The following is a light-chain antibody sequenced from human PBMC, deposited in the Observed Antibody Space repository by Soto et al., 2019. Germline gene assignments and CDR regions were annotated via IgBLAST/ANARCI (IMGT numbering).Light chain of an antibody. CDR1: QSVSSN. CDR3: QQYNNWPRGT. CDR2: GAS. Sequence: EIVMTQSPATLSVSPGERATLSCRASQSVSSNLVWYQQKPGQAPRLLIYGASTRATGGPARFSGSGSGTEFTLTISSLQSEDFAVYYCQQYNNWPRGTFGPGTKVDIK. J-gene: IGKJ3*01. V-gene: IGKV3-15*01.